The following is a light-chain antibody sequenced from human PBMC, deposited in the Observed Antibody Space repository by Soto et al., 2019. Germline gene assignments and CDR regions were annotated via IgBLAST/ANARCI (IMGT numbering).Light chain of an antibody. CDR1: QGISNY. J-gene: IGKJ5*01. Sequence: DIQLTQSPSFLSASVGDRVTITCRASQGISNYLAWYQQRPGEAPKLLIHTASTLHSGVPSRFSGSGSGTEFTLTITSLQPEDFASYYCQHRHSYPITFGQGTRL. CDR3: QHRHSYPIT. CDR2: TAS. V-gene: IGKV1-9*01.